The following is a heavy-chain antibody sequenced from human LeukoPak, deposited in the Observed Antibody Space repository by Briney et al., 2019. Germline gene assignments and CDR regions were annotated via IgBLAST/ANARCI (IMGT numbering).Heavy chain of an antibody. CDR1: GFTFSSYA. CDR3: ACSSTSYYQGVRGH. J-gene: IGHJ4*02. CDR2: ISSNGGST. D-gene: IGHD2-2*01. V-gene: IGHV3-64*04. Sequence: PGGSLRLSCSASGFTFSSYAMHWVRQAPGKGLEYVSAISSNGGSTYYADSVKGRFTISRDNSENTLSLQMNSLRAEDTAIYYCACSSTSYYQGVRGHWGQGTLVTVSS.